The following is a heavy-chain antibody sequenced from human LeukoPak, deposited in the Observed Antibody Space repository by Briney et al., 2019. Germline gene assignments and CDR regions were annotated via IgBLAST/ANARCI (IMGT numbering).Heavy chain of an antibody. CDR3: ARGNYCSGGSRYGSWGWAPNQASYYFDY. CDR1: GGSFSGYY. J-gene: IGHJ4*02. V-gene: IGHV4-34*01. Sequence: SETLSLTCAVYGGSFSGYYWSWIRQPPGKGLEWIGEINHSGSTNYNPSLKSRVTISVDTSKNQFSLKLSSVTAADTAVYYCARGNYCSGGSRYGSWGWAPNQASYYFDYWGQGTLVTVSS. CDR2: INHSGST. D-gene: IGHD2-15*01.